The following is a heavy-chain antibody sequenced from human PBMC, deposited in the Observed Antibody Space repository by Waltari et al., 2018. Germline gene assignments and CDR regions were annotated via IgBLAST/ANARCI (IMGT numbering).Heavy chain of an antibody. CDR1: GFTVSSNY. J-gene: IGHJ6*02. V-gene: IGHV3-66*02. CDR2: IYSGCST. CDR3: ARVGYSYGLYYYYGMDV. D-gene: IGHD5-18*01. Sequence: EVQLVESGGGLVQPGGSLRLSWAAAGFTVSSNYISWVRQAPGKGLEWVSVIYSGCSTYYADSVQGRFTISRDNSKNTLYLQMNSLRAEDTAVYYCARVGYSYGLYYYYGMDVWGQGTTVTVSS.